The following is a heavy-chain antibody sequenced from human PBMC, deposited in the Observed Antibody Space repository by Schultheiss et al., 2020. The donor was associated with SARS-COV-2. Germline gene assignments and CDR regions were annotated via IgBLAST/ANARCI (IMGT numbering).Heavy chain of an antibody. CDR2: IWYDGSNK. D-gene: IGHD6-19*01. Sequence: GGSLRLSCAASGFTFSSYGMHWVRQAPGKGLEWVAVIWYDGSNKYYADSVKGRFTISRDNSKNTLYLQMNSLRAEDTAVYYCAREGEPGIAVAGTAAFDYWGQGTLVTVSS. CDR3: AREGEPGIAVAGTAAFDY. J-gene: IGHJ4*02. CDR1: GFTFSSYG. V-gene: IGHV3-33*01.